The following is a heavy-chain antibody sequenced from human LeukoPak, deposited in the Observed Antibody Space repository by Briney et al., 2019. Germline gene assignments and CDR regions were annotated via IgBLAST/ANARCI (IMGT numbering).Heavy chain of an antibody. D-gene: IGHD6-19*01. Sequence: PGGSLRLSCAASGFTFSSYAMSWVRQAPGKGLEWVSSISSSSSYIYYADSVKGRFTISRDNAKNSLYLQMNSLRAEDTAVYYCARAYSSGWYSYWGQGTLVTVSS. CDR1: GFTFSSYA. CDR3: ARAYSSGWYSY. V-gene: IGHV3-21*01. J-gene: IGHJ4*02. CDR2: ISSSSSYI.